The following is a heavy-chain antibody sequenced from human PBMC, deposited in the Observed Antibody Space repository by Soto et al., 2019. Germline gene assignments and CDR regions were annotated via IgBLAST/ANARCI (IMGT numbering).Heavy chain of an antibody. D-gene: IGHD6-19*01. CDR2: IYYSGST. CDR1: GGSISSSSYY. CDR3: ARHGQWLVRNAFDI. V-gene: IGHV4-39*01. J-gene: IGHJ3*02. Sequence: PSETLSLTCTVSGGSISSSSYYWGWIRQPPGKGLEWIGSIYYSGSTYYNPSLKSRVTISVDTSKNQFSLKLSSVTAADTAVYYCARHGQWLVRNAFDIWGQGTMVTFSS.